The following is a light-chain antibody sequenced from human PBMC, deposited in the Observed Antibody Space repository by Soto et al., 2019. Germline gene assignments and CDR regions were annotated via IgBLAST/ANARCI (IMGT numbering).Light chain of an antibody. CDR2: EGS. J-gene: IGLJ1*01. Sequence: QSALTQPASVSGSPGQSITISCTGTSSDVGSYNLVSWYQQHPGKAPKLMIYEGSKRPSGVSNRFSGSKSGNTASLTISGLQAEDEADSYCCSYAGSSTHVFRTGTKLT. V-gene: IGLV2-23*01. CDR1: SSDVGSYNL. CDR3: CSYAGSSTHV.